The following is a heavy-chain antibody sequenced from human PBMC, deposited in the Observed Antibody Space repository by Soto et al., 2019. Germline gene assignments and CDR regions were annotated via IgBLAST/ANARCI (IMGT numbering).Heavy chain of an antibody. V-gene: IGHV1-18*01. CDR1: NYTFMTYG. Sequence: GASVQVSCKASNYTFMTYGISWVGQAPGQGLEWVGWITPYNGNTNYGQNFQGRVTMTADTSTSTAYMELRSLTTDDTAGYYCARDISFYFDYWGQGTRLAVSS. J-gene: IGHJ4*02. CDR2: ITPYNGNT. CDR3: ARDISFYFDY.